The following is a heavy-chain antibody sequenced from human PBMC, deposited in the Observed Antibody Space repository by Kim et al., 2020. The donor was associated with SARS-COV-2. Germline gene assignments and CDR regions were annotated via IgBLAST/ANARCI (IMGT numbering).Heavy chain of an antibody. CDR1: GGSISSSSYY. V-gene: IGHV4-39*01. D-gene: IGHD3-10*01. CDR3: ATKPLYYYGSGSRTNWFDP. Sequence: SETLSLTCTVSGGSISSSSYYWGWIRQPPGKGLEWIGSIYYSGSTYYNPSLKSRVTISVDTSKNQFSLKLSSVTAADTAVYYCATKPLYYYGSGSRTNWFDPWGQGTLVTVSS. CDR2: IYYSGST. J-gene: IGHJ5*02.